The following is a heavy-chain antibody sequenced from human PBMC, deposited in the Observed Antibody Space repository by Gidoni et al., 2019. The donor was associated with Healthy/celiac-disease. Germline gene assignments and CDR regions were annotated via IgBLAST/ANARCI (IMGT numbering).Heavy chain of an antibody. Sequence: QLQLQESGPGLVKPSETLSLTCTVSGGSISSSSYYWGWIRPPPGKGLEWIGSIYYSGSTYYNPSLKRRVNISVDTSKNQFSLKLSSVTAAETAVYYCASDGSSSWKTFDYWGQGTLVTVSS. CDR1: GGSISSSSYY. D-gene: IGHD6-13*01. J-gene: IGHJ4*02. CDR3: ASDGSSSWKTFDY. CDR2: IYYSGST. V-gene: IGHV4-39*07.